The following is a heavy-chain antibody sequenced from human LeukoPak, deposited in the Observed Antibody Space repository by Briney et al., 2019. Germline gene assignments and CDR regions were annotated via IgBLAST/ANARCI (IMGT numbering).Heavy chain of an antibody. Sequence: ASVKVSCKASGGTFSSCAISWVRQAPGQGLEWMGDIIPMFGTADNAQKFQGRVTLTADESMSTAYMELSSLRSEDTAVYYCARAGLWFGELLSQYYYYYGMDVWGKGTRSPSPQ. CDR2: IIPMFGTA. CDR3: ARAGLWFGELLSQYYYYYGMDV. CDR1: GGTFSSCA. J-gene: IGHJ6*04. D-gene: IGHD3-10*01. V-gene: IGHV1-69*13.